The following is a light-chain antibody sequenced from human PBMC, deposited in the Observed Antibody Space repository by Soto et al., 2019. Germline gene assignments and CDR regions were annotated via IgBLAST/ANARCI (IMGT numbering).Light chain of an antibody. J-gene: IGLJ2*01. CDR3: QSYDSSLSGSV. CDR1: SSNIGAGYE. V-gene: IGLV1-40*01. CDR2: DNN. Sequence: QSALTQPPSVSGAPGQRVTISCSGSSSNIGAGYEVHWYQQLPGTAPKLLIYDNNNRPSGVPDRFSGSKSGTSASLAITGLQAEDEADYYCQSYDSSLSGSVFGGGTKLTVL.